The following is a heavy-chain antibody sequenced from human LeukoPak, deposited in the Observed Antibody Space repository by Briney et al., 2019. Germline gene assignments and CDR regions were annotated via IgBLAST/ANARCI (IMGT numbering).Heavy chain of an antibody. V-gene: IGHV4-59*01. Sequence: SETLSLTCTVSAGSISSYYWTWIRQPPGKGLEWIGYIYYTGSTNYNPSLKSRVTISLDTSKNHFSLKLSSVTAADTALYYCARQRTSSSSFDPWGQGTRVTVSS. CDR3: ARQRTSSSSFDP. J-gene: IGHJ5*02. CDR1: AGSISSYY. CDR2: IYYTGST. D-gene: IGHD6-6*01.